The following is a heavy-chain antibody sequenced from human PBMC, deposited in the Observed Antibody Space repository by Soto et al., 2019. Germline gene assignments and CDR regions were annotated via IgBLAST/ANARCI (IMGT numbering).Heavy chain of an antibody. Sequence: PGGSLRLSCTTSGFTFSDYYMTWVRQAPGKGLEWISYMSGSGDAIYYADSVKGRFTISRDNAKNSLHLEMNSLRVEETAMYYCVRGNFYYGMDVWGQGTTVTVSS. CDR1: GFTFSDYY. CDR2: MSGSGDAI. CDR3: VRGNFYYGMDV. J-gene: IGHJ6*02. V-gene: IGHV3-11*01.